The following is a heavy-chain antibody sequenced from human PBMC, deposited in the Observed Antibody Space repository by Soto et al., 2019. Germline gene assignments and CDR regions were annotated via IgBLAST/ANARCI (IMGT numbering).Heavy chain of an antibody. D-gene: IGHD2-2*02. CDR1: GGSISSYY. Sequence: SETLSLTCTVSGGSISSYYWSWIRQPPGKGLEWIGYIYYSGSTNYNPSLKSRVTISVDTSKNQFSLKLSSVTAADTAVYYCARRDCSSTSCYTFDPWGQGTLVTVPQ. V-gene: IGHV4-59*08. CDR3: ARRDCSSTSCYTFDP. J-gene: IGHJ5*02. CDR2: IYYSGST.